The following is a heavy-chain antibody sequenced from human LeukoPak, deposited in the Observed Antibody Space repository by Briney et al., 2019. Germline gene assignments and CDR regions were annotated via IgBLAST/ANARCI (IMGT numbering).Heavy chain of an antibody. V-gene: IGHV3-48*02. Sequence: GGSLRLSCAASGFTFSSYSMTWVRQAPGKGLEWISYITSSGTGIDHADSVKGRFTISRDNAKNSLYLQMSSLRDEDTAVYYWARGGYTNGCPATDDYWGKEPLVTVPS. CDR3: ARGGYTNGCPATDDY. CDR2: ITSSGTGI. D-gene: IGHD2-8*01. CDR1: GFTFSSYS. J-gene: IGHJ4*02.